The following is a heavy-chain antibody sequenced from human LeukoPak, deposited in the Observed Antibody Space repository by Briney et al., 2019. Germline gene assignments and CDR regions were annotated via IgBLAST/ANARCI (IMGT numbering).Heavy chain of an antibody. CDR3: ARALSYDILTGYQDAFDI. CDR2: IYTSGST. CDR1: GGSISSGSYY. V-gene: IGHV4-61*02. Sequence: SQTLSLTCTVSGGSISSGSYYWSWIRQPAGKGLEWIGRIYTSGSTSYNPSLKSRVTISVDTSKNQFSLKPSSGTAADTAVYYCARALSYDILTGYQDAFDIWGQGTMVTVSS. J-gene: IGHJ3*02. D-gene: IGHD3-9*01.